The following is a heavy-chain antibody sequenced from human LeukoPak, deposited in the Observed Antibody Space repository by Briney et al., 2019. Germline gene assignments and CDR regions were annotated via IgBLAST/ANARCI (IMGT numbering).Heavy chain of an antibody. V-gene: IGHV3-53*01. J-gene: IGHJ2*01. D-gene: IGHD5-24*01. Sequence: GGSLRPSCALAVFTASINYIRSVRQAPGKGLEWVSVINSAGNAYYADSVKGRFTISRDNSKNMLYLQMNSLRAEDTAVYYCARSQGGTLSVRQLDHWGHGTLVTVSS. CDR1: VFTASINY. CDR3: ARSQGGTLSVRQLDH. CDR2: INSAGNA.